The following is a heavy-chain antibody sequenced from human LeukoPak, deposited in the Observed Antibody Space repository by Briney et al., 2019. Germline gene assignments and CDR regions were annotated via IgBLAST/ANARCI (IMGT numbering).Heavy chain of an antibody. CDR1: GFTFSTYW. D-gene: IGHD5-18*01. J-gene: IGHJ4*02. CDR3: ARVSSNSYGDYYFDY. V-gene: IGHV3-74*01. CDR2: IKTDGSIK. Sequence: GGSLRLSCAASGFTFSTYWMHWVRQAPGKGLEWVSRIKTDGSIKSSADAVKGRFTISRDNSKNTLYLQMNSLRAEDTAVYYCARVSSNSYGDYYFDYWGQGTLVTVSS.